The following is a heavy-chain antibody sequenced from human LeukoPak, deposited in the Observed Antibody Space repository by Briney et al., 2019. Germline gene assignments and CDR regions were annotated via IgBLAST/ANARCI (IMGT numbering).Heavy chain of an antibody. J-gene: IGHJ5*02. CDR2: IYTSGST. D-gene: IGHD3-10*01. Sequence: SETLSVTCTVSGGSISSYYWSWIRQPAGNGLEWIGRIYTSGSTNYNPSLKSRVTMSVDTSKNQFSLKLSSVTAADTAVYYCARDEGFYGSGSFLYGFDPWGQGTLVTVSS. CDR1: GGSISSYY. CDR3: ARDEGFYGSGSFLYGFDP. V-gene: IGHV4-4*07.